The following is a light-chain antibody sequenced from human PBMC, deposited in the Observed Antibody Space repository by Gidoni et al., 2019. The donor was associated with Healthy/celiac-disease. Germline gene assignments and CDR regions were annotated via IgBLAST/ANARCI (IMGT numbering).Light chain of an antibody. J-gene: IGKJ5*01. CDR3: QQRSNWPPRIT. CDR1: QSVSSY. CDR2: DAS. V-gene: IGKV3-11*01. Sequence: EIVLTQSPATLSLSPGERATLSCRASQSVSSYVAWYQQKPGQAPRLLIYDASNRATGLPARFSGSGSGTYCTLTISSLEPEDFAVYYCQQRSNWPPRITFGQGTRLEIK.